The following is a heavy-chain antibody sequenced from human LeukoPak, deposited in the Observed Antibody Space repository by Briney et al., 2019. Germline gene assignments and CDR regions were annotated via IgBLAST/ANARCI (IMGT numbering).Heavy chain of an antibody. CDR2: IGAAGDP. J-gene: IGHJ6*04. CDR1: GFAFSNYD. Sequence: GGSLRLSCAASGFAFSNYDIHWVRQVTGKGLEWVSAIGAAGDPYYSGSVKGRLTISRENAKNSLYLQMNSVRAGDTAVYYCARGGWVNGVTRSYYSYGLDVWGKGTTVTVSS. D-gene: IGHD2-21*02. V-gene: IGHV3-13*05. CDR3: ARGGWVNGVTRSYYSYGLDV.